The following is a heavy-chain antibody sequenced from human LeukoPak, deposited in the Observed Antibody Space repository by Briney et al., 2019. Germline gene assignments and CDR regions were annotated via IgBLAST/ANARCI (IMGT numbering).Heavy chain of an antibody. CDR2: ISGSSGSI. V-gene: IGHV3-48*02. D-gene: IGHD2-2*03. CDR1: GFTFSTYN. CDR3: AREGTLDSFSDVFDL. Sequence: GGSLRLSCAASGFTFSTYNMNWVRQAPGKGLEWVSYISGSSGSIYYADSVRGRFTISRDNAKNSLYLQMNSLRDEDTALYYRAREGTLDSFSDVFDLWGEGRMVTASS. J-gene: IGHJ3*01.